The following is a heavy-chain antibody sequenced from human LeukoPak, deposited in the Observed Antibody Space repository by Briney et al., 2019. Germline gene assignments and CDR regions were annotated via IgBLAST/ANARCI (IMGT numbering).Heavy chain of an antibody. CDR1: GGSISSSSYY. CDR3: VRLLQYSSSSRYIQH. Sequence: SETLSLTCTVSGGSISSSSYYWGWIRRPPGKGLEWIGSIYYIGITYYKPSLKSRVTISVDTSKNQFSLKLSSVTAADTAIYYCVRLLQYSSSSRYIQHWGQGTLVTVSS. V-gene: IGHV4-39*01. J-gene: IGHJ1*01. D-gene: IGHD6-6*01. CDR2: IYYIGIT.